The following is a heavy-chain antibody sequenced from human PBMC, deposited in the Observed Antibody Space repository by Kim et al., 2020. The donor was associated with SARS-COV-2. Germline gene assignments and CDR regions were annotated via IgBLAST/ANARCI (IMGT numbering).Heavy chain of an antibody. J-gene: IGHJ4*02. CDR3: ARDQVWSLKDGYNRRTDY. CDR2: INPSGGST. V-gene: IGHV1-46*01. D-gene: IGHD5-12*01. Sequence: ASVKVSCKASGYTFTSYYMHWVRQAPGQGLEWMGIINPSGGSTSYAQKFQGRVTMTRDTSTSTVYMELSSLRSEDTAVYYCARDQVWSLKDGYNRRTDYWGQGTLVTVSS. CDR1: GYTFTSYY.